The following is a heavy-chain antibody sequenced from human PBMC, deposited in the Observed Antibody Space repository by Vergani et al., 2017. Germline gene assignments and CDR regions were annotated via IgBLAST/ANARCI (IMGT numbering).Heavy chain of an antibody. D-gene: IGHD6-6*01. J-gene: IGHJ3*02. CDR3: AKSGFVGAFET. Sequence: VQRVESGGGLVQPGESLRLSCTASGFTFSDFWMTWVRQVPGKGLVWVANIMPDGSATLYADSLRGRFSISRDNAKNSLHLHMSSLRVEDTAVSFCAKSGFVGAFETWGQGTMVTVSS. CDR1: GFTFSDFW. CDR2: IMPDGSAT. V-gene: IGHV3-7*01.